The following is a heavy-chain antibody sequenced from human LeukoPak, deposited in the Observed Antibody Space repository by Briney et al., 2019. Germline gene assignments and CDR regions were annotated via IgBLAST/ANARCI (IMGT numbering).Heavy chain of an antibody. CDR1: GFTFSSYA. J-gene: IGHJ5*02. CDR2: ISYDGSNK. D-gene: IGHD6-19*01. CDR3: ARPRQLGGSGWYGNLFDP. V-gene: IGHV3-30*04. Sequence: GGSLRLSCAASGFTFSSYAMHWVRQAPGKWLEWVAVISYDGSNKYYADSVKGRFTISRDNSKNTLYLQMNSLRAEDTAVYYCARPRQLGGSGWYGNLFDPWGQGTLVTVSS.